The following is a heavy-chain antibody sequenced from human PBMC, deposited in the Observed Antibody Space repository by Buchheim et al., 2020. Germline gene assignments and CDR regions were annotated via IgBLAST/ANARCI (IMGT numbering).Heavy chain of an antibody. V-gene: IGHV4-61*02. CDR1: GGSISSGSYY. D-gene: IGHD6-19*01. J-gene: IGHJ2*01. CDR3: AREGSNGNSGIAVAGNHYWYFDL. Sequence: QVQLQESGPGLVKPSQTLSLTCTVSGGSISSGSYYWSWIRQPAGKGLEWIGRIYTSGSTNYNPSLKSRVTISVDTSKNQFSLKLSSVTAADTAVYYCAREGSNGNSGIAVAGNHYWYFDLWGRGTL. CDR2: IYTSGST.